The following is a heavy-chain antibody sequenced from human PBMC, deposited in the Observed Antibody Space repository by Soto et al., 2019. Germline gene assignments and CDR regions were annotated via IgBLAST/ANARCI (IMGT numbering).Heavy chain of an antibody. J-gene: IGHJ4*02. CDR2: ISSSGNTI. Sequence: EVQLVESGGGLVQPGGSLRLSCAASGFTFSNYKMNWVRQAPGKGLEWVSYISSSGNTIHYADSVKGRFTISRDNAKKSLYLQMNSLRAEYTAVYYCARDEYGGAYDYWGQGTLVTVSS. D-gene: IGHD4-17*01. CDR3: ARDEYGGAYDY. V-gene: IGHV3-48*03. CDR1: GFTFSNYK.